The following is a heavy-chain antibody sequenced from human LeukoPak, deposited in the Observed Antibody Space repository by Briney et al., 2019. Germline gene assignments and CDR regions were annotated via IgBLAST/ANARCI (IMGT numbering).Heavy chain of an antibody. CDR2: FDPEDGET. D-gene: IGHD3-22*01. Sequence: ASVKVSCKVSGYTLTELSMHWVRQAPGKGLEWMGGFDPEDGETIYAQKFQGRVTMTEDTSTDTAYMELSSLRSEDTAVYYCATAATLPYYDSSGYYARWGQGTLVTVSS. CDR1: GYTLTELS. V-gene: IGHV1-24*01. CDR3: ATAATLPYYDSSGYYAR. J-gene: IGHJ4*02.